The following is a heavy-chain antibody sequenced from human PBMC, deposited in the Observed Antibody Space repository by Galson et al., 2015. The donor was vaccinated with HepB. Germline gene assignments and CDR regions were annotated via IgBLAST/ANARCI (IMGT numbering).Heavy chain of an antibody. J-gene: IGHJ4*02. CDR2: IIPILGIA. V-gene: IGHV1-69*04. CDR1: GGTFSSYA. D-gene: IGHD6-19*01. Sequence: SVKVSCTASGGTFSSYAISWVRQAPGQGLEWMGRIIPILGIANYAQKFQGRVTITADKSTSTAYMELSSLRSEDTAVYYCARVAVAGTFDYWGQGTLVTVSS. CDR3: ARVAVAGTFDY.